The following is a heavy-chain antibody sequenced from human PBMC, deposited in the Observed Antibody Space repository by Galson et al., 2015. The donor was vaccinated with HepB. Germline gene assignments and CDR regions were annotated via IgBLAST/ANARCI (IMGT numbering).Heavy chain of an antibody. J-gene: IGHJ6*02. Sequence: SLRLSCAASGFTFSSYNMNWVRQAPGKGLEWVSYISSGSSLMYYVDSVKGRFTISRDNAKNQFSLKLNSVTAADTAIYYCARGPLVRGAISNFYYGMDVWGQGTTVSVSS. D-gene: IGHD3-10*01. V-gene: IGHV3-48*04. CDR3: ARGPLVRGAISNFYYGMDV. CDR2: ISSGSSLM. CDR1: GFTFSSYN.